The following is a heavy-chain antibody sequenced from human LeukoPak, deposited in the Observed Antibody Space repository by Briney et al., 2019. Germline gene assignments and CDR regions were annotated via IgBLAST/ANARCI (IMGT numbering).Heavy chain of an antibody. J-gene: IGHJ6*02. Sequence: SGTLSLTCAVSGGSISSSNWWNWVRQPPGKGLEWIGEIYHSGSTNYNPSLKSRVTISVDKSKNQFSLKLSSVTAADTAVYYCARVGSIIYYGMDVWGQGTTVTVSS. CDR1: GGSISSSNW. CDR3: ARVGSIIYYGMDV. D-gene: IGHD2-21*01. CDR2: IYHSGST. V-gene: IGHV4-4*02.